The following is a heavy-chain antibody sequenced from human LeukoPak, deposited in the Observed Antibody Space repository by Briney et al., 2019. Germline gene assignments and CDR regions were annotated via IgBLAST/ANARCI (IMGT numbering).Heavy chain of an antibody. Sequence: GSLSLSCATSGFTFSTFWMHWVRQAPGKGLVWVSRINHDGSSTNYADSVKGRFTISRDNAKNTLYLQMNSLRAEDTAVYYCVRDWGYDSSGYWQKYFDTWGQGTLVTVSS. CDR1: GFTFSTFW. CDR3: VRDWGYDSSGYWQKYFDT. V-gene: IGHV3-74*01. J-gene: IGHJ4*02. CDR2: INHDGSST. D-gene: IGHD3-22*01.